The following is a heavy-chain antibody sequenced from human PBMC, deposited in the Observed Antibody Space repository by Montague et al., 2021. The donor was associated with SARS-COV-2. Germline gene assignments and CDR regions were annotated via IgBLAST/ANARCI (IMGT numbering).Heavy chain of an antibody. D-gene: IGHD4-23*01. J-gene: IGHJ4*02. CDR3: ARGYGTTVGTRAFDY. Sequence: PALVKPTQTLTLTCTFSGFSLSTSGMCVSWIRQPPGKALEWPTLIDWDADKYYSTSLKTRLTISKDTSKNQVVLTMTNMDPVDTATYYCARGYGTTVGTRAFDYWGQGTLVTVSS. CDR2: IDWDADK. V-gene: IGHV2-70*01. CDR1: GFSLSTSGMC.